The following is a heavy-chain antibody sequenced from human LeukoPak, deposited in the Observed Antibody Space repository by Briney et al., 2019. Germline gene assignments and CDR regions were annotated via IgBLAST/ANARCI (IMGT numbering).Heavy chain of an antibody. J-gene: IGHJ4*02. CDR1: GFTFSGYG. CDR2: ISYDGSNK. CDR3: AKDRLLAFGSITMVRGVIHY. V-gene: IGHV3-30*18. Sequence: GGSLRLSCAASGFTFSGYGMHWVRQAPGKGLEWVAVISYDGSNKYYADSVKGRFTISRDNSKNTLYLQMNSLRAEDTAVYYCAKDRLLAFGSITMVRGVIHYWGQGTLVTVSS. D-gene: IGHD3-10*01.